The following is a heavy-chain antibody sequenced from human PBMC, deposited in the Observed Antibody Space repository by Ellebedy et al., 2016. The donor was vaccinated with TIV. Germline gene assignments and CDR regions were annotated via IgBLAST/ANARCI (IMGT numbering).Heavy chain of an antibody. CDR2: MNPKSGNT. D-gene: IGHD4-17*01. V-gene: IGHV1-8*01. Sequence: AASVKVSCKASGYTFSRYDINWVRQPTGQGLEWMGWMNPKSGNTGYAQKFQGRVIITRNSSINTAYLELSALRSEDTAMYYCATDRRTTMTTPFDPWGQGTLVTVSS. CDR3: ATDRRTTMTTPFDP. J-gene: IGHJ5*02. CDR1: GYTFSRYD.